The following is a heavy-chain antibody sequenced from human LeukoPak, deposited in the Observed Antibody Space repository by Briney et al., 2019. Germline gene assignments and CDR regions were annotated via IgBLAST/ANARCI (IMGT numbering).Heavy chain of an antibody. CDR3: ARDGLGGRELDDAFDI. J-gene: IGHJ3*02. CDR1: GYTFTSYA. Sequence: ASVKVSCKASGYTFTSYAMNWVRQAPGQGLEWMGWINTNTGNPTYAQGFTGRFVFSLDTSVSTAYLQISSLRAEDTAVYYCARDGLGGRELDDAFDIWGQGTMVSVSS. D-gene: IGHD1-1*01. CDR2: INTNTGNP. V-gene: IGHV7-4-1*02.